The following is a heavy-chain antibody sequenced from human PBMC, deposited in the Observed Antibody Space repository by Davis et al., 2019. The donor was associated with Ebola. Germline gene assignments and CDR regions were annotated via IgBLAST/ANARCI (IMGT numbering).Heavy chain of an antibody. Sequence: GESLKISCVASGFTLSNAWMSWVRQAPGKGLEWVGRIKSKTDGGTTDYAAPVKGRFAMSRDDSKNTLYLQMNSLKIEDTAVYYCTTLSTVTTMYFDLWGRGTLVTVSS. V-gene: IGHV3-15*01. CDR1: GFTLSNAW. CDR3: TTLSTVTTMYFDL. CDR2: IKSKTDGGTT. J-gene: IGHJ2*01. D-gene: IGHD4-17*01.